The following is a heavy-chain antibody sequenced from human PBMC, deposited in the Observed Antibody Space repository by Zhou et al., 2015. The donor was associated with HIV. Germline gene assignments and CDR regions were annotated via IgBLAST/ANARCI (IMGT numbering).Heavy chain of an antibody. D-gene: IGHD3-10*01. V-gene: IGHV1-69*01. CDR1: GGTFRNHG. J-gene: IGHJ6*01. CDR2: IXPTFGGA. CDR3: ARGKLLWFGGSGHYVMDV. Sequence: QVQLVQSGAEVKKPGSSVKVSCKASGGTFRNHGISWVRQAPGQGLEWMGGIXPTFGGADYAQKLHGRVTITADESTRTAYMELSSLRSDDTAVYYCARGKLLWFGGSGHYVMDVWGQGTTVTVSS.